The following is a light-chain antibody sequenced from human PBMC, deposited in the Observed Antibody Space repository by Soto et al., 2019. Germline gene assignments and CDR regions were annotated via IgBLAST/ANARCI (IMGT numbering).Light chain of an antibody. CDR1: QSVDSSF. CDR3: QQYGSSPRT. Sequence: EIVLTQSPGTLSLSPGERATLSCRASQSVDSSFVAWFQQKPGQAPRLLIHGASTRATGIPARFSGSGSGTEFTLTISRLEPEDFAVYYCQQYGSSPRTFGGGTKVDIK. CDR2: GAS. J-gene: IGKJ4*01. V-gene: IGKV3-20*01.